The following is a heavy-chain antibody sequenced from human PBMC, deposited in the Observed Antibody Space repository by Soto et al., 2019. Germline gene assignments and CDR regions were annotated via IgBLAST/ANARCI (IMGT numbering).Heavy chain of an antibody. CDR3: VIDQPGDPDLWSGYLNPGYFQH. Sequence: EVQLVESGGGLVSPGGSLRLSCAASGFTFSDYSMNWVRQAPGKGLEWVSSISTWSSYIYYEDSVKGRFTTSRDDAKNSLHLQMVSLRSEDTAIYYCVIDQPGDPDLWSGYLNPGYFQHWGQGTLVTVSS. V-gene: IGHV3-21*02. D-gene: IGHD3-3*01. J-gene: IGHJ1*01. CDR2: ISTWSSYI. CDR1: GFTFSDYS.